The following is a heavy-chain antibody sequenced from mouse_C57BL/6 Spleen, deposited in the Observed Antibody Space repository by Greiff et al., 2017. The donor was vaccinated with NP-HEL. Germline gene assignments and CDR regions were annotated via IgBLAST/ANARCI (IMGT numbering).Heavy chain of an antibody. Sequence: QVQLQQPGAELVKPGASVKLSCKASGYTFTSYWMHWVKQRPGQGLEWIGMIHPNSGSTNYNEKFKSKATLTVDKSSSTAYMQLSSLTSEDSAVYYCARQAVLYYYAMDYWGQGTSVTVSS. D-gene: IGHD3-2*02. CDR2: IHPNSGST. CDR1: GYTFTSYW. J-gene: IGHJ4*01. CDR3: ARQAVLYYYAMDY. V-gene: IGHV1-64*01.